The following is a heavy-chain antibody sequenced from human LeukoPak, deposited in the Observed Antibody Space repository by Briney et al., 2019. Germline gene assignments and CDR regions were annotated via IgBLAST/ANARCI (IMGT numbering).Heavy chain of an antibody. D-gene: IGHD6-13*01. V-gene: IGHV4-59*01. CDR3: ARFLIAAAGPIFDY. CDR2: IYYSGST. J-gene: IGHJ4*02. CDR1: GGSISSYY. Sequence: PSETLSLTCTVSGGSISSYYWSWIRQPPGKGLEWIGYIYYSGSTNYNPPLKSRVTISVDTSKNQSSLKLSSVTAADTAVYYCARFLIAAAGPIFDYWGQGTLVTVSS.